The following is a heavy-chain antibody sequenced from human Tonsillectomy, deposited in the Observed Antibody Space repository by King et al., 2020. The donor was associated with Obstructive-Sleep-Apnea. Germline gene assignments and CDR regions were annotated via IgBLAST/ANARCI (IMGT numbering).Heavy chain of an antibody. CDR1: GGSISTGDYY. J-gene: IGHJ4*02. CDR3: ALTRESDSSGFPGAVDY. V-gene: IGHV4-30-4*01. Sequence: VQLQESGPGLVKPSQTLSLTCTVSGGSISTGDYYWNWIRQPPGKGLEWIGYIYYTGSTDYNPSLKCRDTISVDTSNSQFSLKLSSVTAADTSVYDCALTRESDSSGFPGAVDYWGQGTLVTVSS. D-gene: IGHD3-22*01. CDR2: IYYTGST.